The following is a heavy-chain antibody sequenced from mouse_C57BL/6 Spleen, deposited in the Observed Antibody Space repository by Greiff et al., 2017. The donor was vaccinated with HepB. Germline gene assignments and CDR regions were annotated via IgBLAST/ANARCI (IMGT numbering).Heavy chain of an antibody. V-gene: IGHV1-80*01. CDR2: IYPGDGDT. D-gene: IGHD1-1*01. J-gene: IGHJ4*01. CDR3: ARGPIYYYGSSYNAMDY. CDR1: GYAFSSYW. Sequence: VQLVESGAELVKPGASVKISCKASGYAFSSYWMNWVKQRPGKGLEWIGQIYPGDGDTNYNGKFKGKATLTADKSSSTAYMQLSSLTSEDSAVYFCARGPIYYYGSSYNAMDYWGQGTSVTVSS.